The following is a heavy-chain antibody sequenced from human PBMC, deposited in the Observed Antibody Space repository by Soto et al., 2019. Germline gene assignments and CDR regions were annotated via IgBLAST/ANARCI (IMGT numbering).Heavy chain of an antibody. CDR1: GGSISSSNYY. D-gene: IGHD2-8*02. CDR3: TRENLVPWSYGDYSYHGVDV. V-gene: IGHV4-30-4*01. J-gene: IGHJ6*02. CDR2: VHYRGET. Sequence: QIQLQESGPGLVKPSQTLSLTCTVSGGSISSSNYYWSWIRHSPGKDLEWSGYVHYRGETYHNPSLERSVTMSTDTSKSQFSLKLRSVTAADTAVYYCTRENLVPWSYGDYSYHGVDVWGQGTTVTVSS.